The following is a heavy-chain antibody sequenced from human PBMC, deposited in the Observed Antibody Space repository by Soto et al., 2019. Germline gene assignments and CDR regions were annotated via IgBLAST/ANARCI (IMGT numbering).Heavy chain of an antibody. CDR2: INTGGAT. CDR3: AQGSGGYYYEY. Sequence: GGSLRLSCAASEFTFTSVSMTRIRQARGKGLEWVSTINTGGATYYADSVKGRFTISKDNPKNTVYLQMNRLRAEDTELYHCAQGSGGYYYEYWGQGTLVTVSS. D-gene: IGHD3-22*01. CDR1: EFTFTSVS. J-gene: IGHJ4*02. V-gene: IGHV3-23*01.